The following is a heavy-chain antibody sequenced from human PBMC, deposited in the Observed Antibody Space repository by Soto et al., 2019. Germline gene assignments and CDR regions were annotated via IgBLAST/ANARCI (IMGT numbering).Heavy chain of an antibody. CDR1: GGSFSGYY. V-gene: IGHV4-59*01. J-gene: IGHJ6*02. CDR3: ARVLYYDFWSGSDRDYGMYV. CDR2: IYYSGST. Sequence: SETLSLTCAVYGGSFSGYYRSWIRQPPGKGLEWIGYIYYSGSTNYNPSLKSRVTISVDTSKNQFSLKLSSVTAADTAVYYCARVLYYDFWSGSDRDYGMYVWGQGTTVTVSS. D-gene: IGHD3-3*01.